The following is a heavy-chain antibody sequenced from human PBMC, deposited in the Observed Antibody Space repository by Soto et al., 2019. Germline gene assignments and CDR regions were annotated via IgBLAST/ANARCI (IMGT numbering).Heavy chain of an antibody. J-gene: IGHJ4*02. D-gene: IGHD3-3*01. CDR2: FDPEDGET. Sequence: ASVKVSCKVSGYTLTELSMHWVRQAPGKGLEWMGGFDPEDGETIYAQKFQGRVTMTEDTSTDTAYMELSSLRSEDTAVYYCATARRAGRAWRFLEWLALDYWGQGTLVTVSS. CDR3: ATARRAGRAWRFLEWLALDY. CDR1: GYTLTELS. V-gene: IGHV1-24*01.